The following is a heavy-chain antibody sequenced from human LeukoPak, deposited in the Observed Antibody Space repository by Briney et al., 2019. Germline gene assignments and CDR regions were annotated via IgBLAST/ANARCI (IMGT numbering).Heavy chain of an antibody. CDR2: INHSGRI. CDR1: GGSFSGYY. D-gene: IGHD1-1*01. J-gene: IGHJ6*03. Sequence: SETLSLTCVVYGGSFSGYYWNWIRQPPGKGLEWIGEINHSGRIKYNPSLKSRVTISGDTSKNQFSLKLSSVTAADTAVYFCARGRVSSSTWYSTYYYYFYMDVWGKGTTVTVSS. V-gene: IGHV4-34*01. CDR3: ARGRVSSSTWYSTYYYYFYMDV.